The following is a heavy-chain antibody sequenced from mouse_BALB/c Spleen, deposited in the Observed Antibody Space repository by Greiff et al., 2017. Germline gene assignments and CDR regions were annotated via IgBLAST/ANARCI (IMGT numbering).Heavy chain of an antibody. Sequence: VQLQQSGTVLARPGASVKMSCKASGYSFTSYWMHWVKQRPGQGLEWIGAIYPGNSDTSYNQKFKGKAKLTAVTSASTAYMELSSLTNEDSAVYYCTRITYGNRSYYFDYWGQGTTLTVSS. CDR2: IYPGNSDT. J-gene: IGHJ2*01. D-gene: IGHD2-10*02. V-gene: IGHV1-5*01. CDR1: GYSFTSYW. CDR3: TRITYGNRSYYFDY.